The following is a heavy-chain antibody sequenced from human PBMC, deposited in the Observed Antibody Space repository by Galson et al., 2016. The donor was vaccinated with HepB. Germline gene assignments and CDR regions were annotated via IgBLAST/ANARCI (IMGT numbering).Heavy chain of an antibody. J-gene: IGHJ5*02. Sequence: SVKVSCKASGYTFTSYGISWVRQAPGQGLEWMGWISAYTGYTNYAQELQGRVTMTTDPSTSTAYMELRSLRSDDTAVYYCATSTSSWINWFAPWGQGTLVTVSS. CDR2: ISAYTGYT. CDR3: ATSTSSWINWFAP. V-gene: IGHV1-18*01. D-gene: IGHD6-13*01. CDR1: GYTFTSYG.